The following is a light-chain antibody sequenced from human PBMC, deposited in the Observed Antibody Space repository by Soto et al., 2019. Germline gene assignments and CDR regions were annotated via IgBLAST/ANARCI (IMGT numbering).Light chain of an antibody. CDR1: RSDVGGYNY. Sequence: QSALTQPPSASGSPGQSVTISCTGTRSDVGGYNYVSWYQQHPDKAPKLIIYEVSKRPSGVPDRFSGSKSGNTASLTVSGLQAEDEADYYCSSYGGYNNVIFGGGTKLTVL. CDR2: EVS. J-gene: IGLJ2*01. V-gene: IGLV2-8*01. CDR3: SSYGGYNNVI.